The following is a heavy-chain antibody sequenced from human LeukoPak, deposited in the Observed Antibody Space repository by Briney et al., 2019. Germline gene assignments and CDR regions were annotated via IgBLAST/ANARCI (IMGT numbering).Heavy chain of an antibody. CDR1: GGSVTDYY. Sequence: ASETLSLTCTVSGGSVTDYYWSWIRQSPGKGLEWIGYIYYTGTSYNPSLKSRVTISADTSKNQFSLKLISVTAADTAVYYCASRKLGNDYWGQGTLVTVSS. CDR2: IYYTGT. D-gene: IGHD7-27*01. CDR3: ASRKLGNDY. V-gene: IGHV4-59*02. J-gene: IGHJ4*02.